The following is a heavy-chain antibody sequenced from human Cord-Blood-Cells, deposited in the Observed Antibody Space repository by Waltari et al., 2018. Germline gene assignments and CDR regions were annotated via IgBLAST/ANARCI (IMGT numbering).Heavy chain of an antibody. CDR1: GGSFSGYY. CDR3: ARGRGNDSSGYYYVDY. D-gene: IGHD3-22*01. J-gene: IGHJ4*02. CDR2: INHSGST. V-gene: IGHV4-34*01. Sequence: QVQLQQWGAGLLTPSEALSLTCAVSGGSFSGYYWRRILQPPGKGLEWIGEINHSGSTNDNPSLKSRVTISVDTSKNQFSLKLSSVTAADTAVYYCARGRGNDSSGYYYVDYWGQGTLVTVSS.